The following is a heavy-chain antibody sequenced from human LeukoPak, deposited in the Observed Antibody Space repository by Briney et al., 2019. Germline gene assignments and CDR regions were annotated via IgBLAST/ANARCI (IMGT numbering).Heavy chain of an antibody. V-gene: IGHV3-21*01. D-gene: IGHD3-10*01. CDR1: GFTFSSYS. CDR2: ISSSSSYI. J-gene: IGHJ4*02. Sequence: PGGSLRPSCAASGFTFSSYSMNWVRQAPGKGLEWVSSISSSSSYIYYADSVKGRFTISRDNAKNSLYLQMNSLRAEDTAVYYCARARITMVQRFNLWGQGTLVTVSS. CDR3: ARARITMVQRFNL.